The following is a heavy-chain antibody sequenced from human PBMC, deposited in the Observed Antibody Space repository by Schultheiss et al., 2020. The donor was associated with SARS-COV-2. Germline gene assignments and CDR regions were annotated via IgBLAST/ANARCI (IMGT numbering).Heavy chain of an antibody. CDR3: ARARTTVTTSDAFDI. V-gene: IGHV3-11*05. CDR2: ISSSSSYT. CDR1: GFTFSDYY. Sequence: GGSLRLSCAASGFTFSDYYMSWIRQAPGKGLEWVSYISSSSSYTNYADSVKGRFTISRDNAKNSLYLQMNSLRAEDTAVYYCARARTTVTTSDAFDIWGQGTMVTVSS. J-gene: IGHJ3*02. D-gene: IGHD4-17*01.